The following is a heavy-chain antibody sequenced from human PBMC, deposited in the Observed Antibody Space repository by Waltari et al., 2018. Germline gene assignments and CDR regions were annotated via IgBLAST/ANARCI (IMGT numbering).Heavy chain of an antibody. Sequence: QLQLQESGPGLVKPSETLSLTCTVSGGSISSSSYYWGWIRQPPGKGLEWIGSIYYSGSTYYNPSLKRRVTIAVDTSKNQFSLKLSSVTAADTVVYYCARLRTDWYFDLWGRGTLVTVSS. CDR2: IYYSGST. CDR1: GGSISSSSYY. D-gene: IGHD3-3*01. V-gene: IGHV4-39*01. J-gene: IGHJ2*01. CDR3: ARLRTDWYFDL.